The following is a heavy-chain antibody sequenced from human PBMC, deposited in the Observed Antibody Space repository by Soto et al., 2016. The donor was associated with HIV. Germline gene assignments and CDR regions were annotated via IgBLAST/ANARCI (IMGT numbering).Heavy chain of an antibody. Sequence: QVELVESGGSAVQPGRSLRLACAASEFTFSNYGMHWVRQAPGKGLEWVAVISYDGRNKYYADSVKGRFTISRDNVKNTMNLQMNSLRPEDTAVYYCARDRYHYGSGSYGPLFDPRGLGTLVSVSP. V-gene: IGHV3-30*04. CDR3: ARDRYHYGSGSYGPLFDP. D-gene: IGHD3-10*01. J-gene: IGHJ5*02. CDR1: EFTFSNYG. CDR2: ISYDGRNK.